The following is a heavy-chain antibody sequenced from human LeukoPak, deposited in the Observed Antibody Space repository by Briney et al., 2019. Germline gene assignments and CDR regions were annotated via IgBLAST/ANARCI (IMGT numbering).Heavy chain of an antibody. V-gene: IGHV1-2*02. Sequence: WASVKVSCKASGYTFTGYYMHWVRQAPGQGREWMGWINPNSGGTNYAQKFQGRVTMTRDTSISTAYMELSRLRSDDTAVYYCARDPVVVVPAAMRFDPWGQGTLVTVSS. J-gene: IGHJ5*02. CDR2: INPNSGGT. CDR1: GYTFTGYY. D-gene: IGHD2-2*01. CDR3: ARDPVVVVPAAMRFDP.